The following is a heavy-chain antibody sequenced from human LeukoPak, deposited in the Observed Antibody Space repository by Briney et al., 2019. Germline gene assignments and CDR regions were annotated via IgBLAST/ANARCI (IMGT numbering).Heavy chain of an antibody. CDR2: INPSGGTT. V-gene: IGHV1-46*03. CDR1: GYTFTSYY. Sequence: ASVKVSCKASGYTFTSYYLHGVRRAPGQGLEWMGIINPSGGTTTYAQKFQGRVTMTRDTSTSTVYMELSSLRSEDTAVYYCAREMSPMTARLYSSEFWGQGTLVTVSS. J-gene: IGHJ4*02. D-gene: IGHD2-21*02. CDR3: AREMSPMTARLYSSEF.